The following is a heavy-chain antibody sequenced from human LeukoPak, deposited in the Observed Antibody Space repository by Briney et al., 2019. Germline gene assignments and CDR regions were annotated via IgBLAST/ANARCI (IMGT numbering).Heavy chain of an antibody. D-gene: IGHD6-13*01. Sequence: GGSLRLSCSASGFTFSTYWMTWVRHAPGKGLEWVSGINWNGGSTGYADSVKGRFTISRDNAKNSLYLQMNSLRAEDTALYYCARIAAAGTFVWFDYWGQGTLVTVSS. CDR2: INWNGGST. CDR3: ARIAAAGTFVWFDY. CDR1: GFTFSTYW. V-gene: IGHV3-20*04. J-gene: IGHJ4*02.